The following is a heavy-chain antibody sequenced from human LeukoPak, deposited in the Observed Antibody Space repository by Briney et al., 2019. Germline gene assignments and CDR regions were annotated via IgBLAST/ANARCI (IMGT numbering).Heavy chain of an antibody. CDR3: ASAILEWTNYPMGGY. CDR2: ISYDGSNK. V-gene: IGHV3-30-3*01. D-gene: IGHD3-3*01. Sequence: PGRSLRLSCAASGFTFSSYAMHWVRQAPGKGLEWVAVISYDGSNKYYADSVKGRFTISRDNSKNTLYLQMNSLRAEDTAVYYCASAILEWTNYPMGGYWGQGTLDTVSS. J-gene: IGHJ4*02. CDR1: GFTFSSYA.